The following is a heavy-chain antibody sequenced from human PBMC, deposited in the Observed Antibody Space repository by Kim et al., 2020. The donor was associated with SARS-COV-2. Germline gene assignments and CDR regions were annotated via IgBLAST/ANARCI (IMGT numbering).Heavy chain of an antibody. J-gene: IGHJ4*02. Sequence: ASVKVSCKASGYTFTSYAMNWVRQAPGQGLEWMGWINTNTGNPTYAQGFTGRFVFSLDTSVSTAYLQISSLKAEDTAAYYCARGIAAAGTDSSGWSIYFDYWGQGTLVTVSS. CDR3: ARGIAAAGTDSSGWSIYFDY. D-gene: IGHD6-13*01. V-gene: IGHV7-4-1*02. CDR2: INTNTGNP. CDR1: GYTFTSYA.